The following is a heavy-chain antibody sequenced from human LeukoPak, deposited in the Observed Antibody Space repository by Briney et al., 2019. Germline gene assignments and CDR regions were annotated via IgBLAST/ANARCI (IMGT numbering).Heavy chain of an antibody. Sequence: GASVKVSCKVSGYTLTELSIHWVRQAPGRGLEWMGGFDPEHGETIYAQMIQGRVTMTRNTSISTAYMELSSLRSEDTAVYYCARGRGYDPGWFDPWGQGTLVTVSS. CDR3: ARGRGYDPGWFDP. CDR1: GYTLTELS. D-gene: IGHD5-12*01. CDR2: FDPEHGET. V-gene: IGHV1-24*01. J-gene: IGHJ5*02.